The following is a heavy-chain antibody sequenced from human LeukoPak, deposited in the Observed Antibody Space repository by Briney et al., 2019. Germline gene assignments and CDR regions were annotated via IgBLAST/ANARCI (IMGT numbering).Heavy chain of an antibody. CDR1: GFTFSSYW. V-gene: IGHV3-74*01. CDR3: ARESAGYDYVWGSYRRPSDY. D-gene: IGHD3-16*02. J-gene: IGHJ4*02. CDR2: INSDGSST. Sequence: GGSLRISCAASGFTFSSYWMHWVRQAPGNGLVWVSRINSDGSSTSYADSVKGRFTISRDNAKNTLYLQMNSLRAEDTAVYYCARESAGYDYVWGSYRRPSDYWGQGTLVTVSS.